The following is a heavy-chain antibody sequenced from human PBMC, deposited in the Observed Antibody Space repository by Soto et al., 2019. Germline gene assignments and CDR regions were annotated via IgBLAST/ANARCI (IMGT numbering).Heavy chain of an antibody. J-gene: IGHJ4*02. CDR3: ARQWLDSYYFDY. V-gene: IGHV3-15*01. D-gene: IGHD6-19*01. Sequence: PGGSLRLACAASGFTVSNAVMSWARKAPGKGLEWVGRIKSKTDGGTTDYAAPVKGRFTISRDNSKNTLYLQMGSLRAEDMAVYYCARQWLDSYYFDYWGQGTLVTVSS. CDR1: GFTVSNAV. CDR2: IKSKTDGGTT.